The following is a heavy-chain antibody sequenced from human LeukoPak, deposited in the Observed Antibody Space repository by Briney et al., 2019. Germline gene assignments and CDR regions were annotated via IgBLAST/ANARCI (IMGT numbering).Heavy chain of an antibody. CDR1: GFTFSSYA. CDR3: ARGLNRYFTTVTPLGDY. V-gene: IGHV3-30-3*01. J-gene: IGHJ4*02. D-gene: IGHD4-17*01. Sequence: PGGSLRLSCAASGFTFSSYAMHWVRQAPGKGLEWVAVISYDGSNKYYADSVKGRFTVSRDNSNNTLYLQMSSLRLDDTAIYYCARGLNRYFTTVTPLGDYWGQGILVTVSS. CDR2: ISYDGSNK.